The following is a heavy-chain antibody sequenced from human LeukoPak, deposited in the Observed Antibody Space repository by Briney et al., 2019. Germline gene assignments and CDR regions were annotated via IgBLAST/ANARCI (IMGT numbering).Heavy chain of an antibody. D-gene: IGHD6-13*01. J-gene: IGHJ4*02. V-gene: IGHV4-38-2*02. CDR2: IYHSGGT. Sequence: SETLSLTCAVSGYSISSGYYWGWIRQPPGKGLEWIGSIYHSGGTYYNPSLKSRVTISVDRSKNQFSLKLSSVTAADTAVYYCAREVAGYSSSWYGWGQGTLVTVSS. CDR3: AREVAGYSSSWYG. CDR1: GYSISSGYY.